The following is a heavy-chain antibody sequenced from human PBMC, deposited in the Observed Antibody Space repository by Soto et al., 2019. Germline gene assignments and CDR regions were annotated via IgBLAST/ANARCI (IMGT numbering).Heavy chain of an antibody. D-gene: IGHD3-22*01. V-gene: IGHV4-31*03. Sequence: PSEALSLTCTVSGGSISSGGYYWSCIRQHPGKGLEWIGYIYYSGSTYYNPSLKSRVTISVDTSKNQFSLKLSSVTAADTAVYYCARDRSDYYDSSGYFEKYYYYYGMDVWGQGTTVTVSS. CDR1: GGSISSGGYY. CDR2: IYYSGST. CDR3: ARDRSDYYDSSGYFEKYYYYYGMDV. J-gene: IGHJ6*02.